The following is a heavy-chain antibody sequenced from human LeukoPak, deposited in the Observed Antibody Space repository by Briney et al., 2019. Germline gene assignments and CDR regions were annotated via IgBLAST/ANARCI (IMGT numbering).Heavy chain of an antibody. D-gene: IGHD5-12*01. CDR3: ARYRSGYDWLHAFDI. CDR1: GYTFTSYG. Sequence: ASVKVSCKASGYTFTSYGISWVRQAPGQGLEWMGWISAYNGNTNYAQKLQGRVTMTTDTSTSTAYMELRSLRSDDTAVYYCARYRSGYDWLHAFDIWGQGTMVTVSS. J-gene: IGHJ3*02. V-gene: IGHV1-18*04. CDR2: ISAYNGNT.